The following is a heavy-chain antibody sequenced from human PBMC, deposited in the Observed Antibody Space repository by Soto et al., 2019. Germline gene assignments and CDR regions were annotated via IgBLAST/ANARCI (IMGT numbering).Heavy chain of an antibody. CDR3: AAGGYRNWFDP. V-gene: IGHV1-24*01. CDR1: GDSLTDLS. CDR2: FDYEDDEA. J-gene: IGHJ5*02. Sequence: GASVKVSYKISGDSLTDLSIHWVRQAPGKGLEWMGGFDYEDDEAIYAEKFQGRVTMTEDTSTGTAYMELSSLRYEDSAVYYCAAGGYRNWFDPWGHGTLVTVSS. D-gene: IGHD3-16*02.